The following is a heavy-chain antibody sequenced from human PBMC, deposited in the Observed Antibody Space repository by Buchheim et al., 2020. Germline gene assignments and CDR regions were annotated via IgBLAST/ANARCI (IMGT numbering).Heavy chain of an antibody. Sequence: VQLVESGGGLVQPGGSLRLSCAASGFSVSDKYRSWIRQAQGKGLQWLSVIYSGGTTYSAASVKGRFTFSRANSKNPLYLQMNSLRPEDTAMYYCVSSDRELSADYWGQGTL. V-gene: IGHV3-66*02. CDR3: VSSDRELSADY. CDR2: IYSGGTT. D-gene: IGHD3-16*02. J-gene: IGHJ4*02. CDR1: GFSVSDKY.